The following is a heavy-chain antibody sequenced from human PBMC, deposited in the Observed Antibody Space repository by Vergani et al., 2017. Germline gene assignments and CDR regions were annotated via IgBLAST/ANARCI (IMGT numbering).Heavy chain of an antibody. CDR2: MNPNSGNT. D-gene: IGHD2-2*01. V-gene: IGHV1-8*01. CDR3: AKDQKGYCSSTSCHYGMDV. Sequence: QVQLVQSGAEVKKPGASVKVSCKASGYTFTSYDINWVRQATGQGLEWMGWMNPNSGNTGYAQKFQGRVTITADESTSTAYMELSSLRAEDTAVYYCAKDQKGYCSSTSCHYGMDVWGQGTTVTVSS. CDR1: GYTFTSYD. J-gene: IGHJ6*02.